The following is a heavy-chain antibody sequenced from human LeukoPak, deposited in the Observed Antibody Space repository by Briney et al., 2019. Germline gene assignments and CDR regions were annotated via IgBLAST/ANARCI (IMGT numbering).Heavy chain of an antibody. D-gene: IGHD2-15*01. CDR3: ARDRSWPGYYYGMDV. J-gene: IGHJ6*02. CDR2: VYYSGGT. Sequence: SETLSLTCTVSGGSIRNYYWGWIRQPPGKGLEWIGYVYYSGGTNYNPSLQSRVTISVDMSKNQFSLKLSSVTAADTAMYYCARDRSWPGYYYGMDVWGQGTTVTVSS. CDR1: GGSIRNYY. V-gene: IGHV4-59*01.